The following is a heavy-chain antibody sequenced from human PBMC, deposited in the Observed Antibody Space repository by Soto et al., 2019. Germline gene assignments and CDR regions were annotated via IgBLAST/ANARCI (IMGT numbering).Heavy chain of an antibody. D-gene: IGHD6-19*01. CDR1: GFTFDDYA. V-gene: IGHV3-9*01. Sequence: EVQLVASGGGLVQPGRSLRLSCAASGFTFDDYAMHWVRQAPGKGLEWVSGISWNSGSIGYADSVKGQFTISRDNAKNSLYLQMNSLRAEDTALDYWAKDAVGVFDYWGQGTLVTVCS. CDR2: ISWNSGSI. CDR3: AKDAVGVFDY. J-gene: IGHJ4*02.